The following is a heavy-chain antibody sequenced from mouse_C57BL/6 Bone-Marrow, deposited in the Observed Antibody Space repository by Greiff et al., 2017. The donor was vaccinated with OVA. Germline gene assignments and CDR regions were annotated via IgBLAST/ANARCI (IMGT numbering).Heavy chain of an antibody. CDR3: ARVYYGYDVDY. D-gene: IGHD2-2*01. CDR2: IDPSDSYT. CDR1: GYTFTSYW. J-gene: IGHJ4*01. Sequence: QVQLQQPGAELVKPGASVKLSCKASGYTFTSYWMQWVKQRPGQGLEWIGEIDPSDSYTNYNQKFKGKATLTVETSSSTAYMQLSSLTSEDSAVYYCARVYYGYDVDYWGQGTSVTVSS. V-gene: IGHV1-50*01.